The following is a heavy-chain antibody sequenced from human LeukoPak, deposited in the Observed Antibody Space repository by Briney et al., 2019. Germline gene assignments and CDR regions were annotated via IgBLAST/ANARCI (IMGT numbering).Heavy chain of an antibody. J-gene: IGHJ5*02. V-gene: IGHV1-24*01. CDR3: ARDPTPLRGTSDNWFDP. CDR1: GFTLDELS. D-gene: IGHD2-2*01. Sequence: ASVKASCKVPGFTLDELSMHWLRQAPGKGPEWMGGFDPEDGETVYAQKFQDRVTLSEDRSTGIAYMELSSLRSDDTAVYYCARDPTPLRGTSDNWFDPWGQGTLVTVSS. CDR2: FDPEDGET.